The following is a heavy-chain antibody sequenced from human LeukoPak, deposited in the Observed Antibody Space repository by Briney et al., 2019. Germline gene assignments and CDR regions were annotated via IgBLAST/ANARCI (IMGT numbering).Heavy chain of an antibody. CDR2: IKPDGGEK. J-gene: IGHJ4*02. CDR3: ARTHYDDGSAYRSLDY. Sequence: GGSLRLSCAASRFTFSNYWMTWVRQAPGKGLEWVANIKPDGGEKYSVDSVEGRFTISRDNAKNSLYMQMNSLRAEDTALYYCARTHYDDGSAYRSLDYWGQGTLVTVSS. V-gene: IGHV3-7*01. CDR1: RFTFSNYW. D-gene: IGHD3-22*01.